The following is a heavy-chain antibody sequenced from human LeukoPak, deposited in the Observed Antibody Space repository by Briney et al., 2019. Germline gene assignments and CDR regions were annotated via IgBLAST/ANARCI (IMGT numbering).Heavy chain of an antibody. V-gene: IGHV4-61*02. D-gene: IGHD4-17*01. Sequence: SQTLSLTCTVSGGSISSGSYYWSWIRQPAGKGLEWIGRIYTSGSTNYNPSLKSRVTISVDTSKNQFSLKLSSVTAADTAVYYCAKDDYGDYVGYFDYWGQGTLVTVSS. CDR2: IYTSGST. CDR3: AKDDYGDYVGYFDY. CDR1: GGSISSGSYY. J-gene: IGHJ4*02.